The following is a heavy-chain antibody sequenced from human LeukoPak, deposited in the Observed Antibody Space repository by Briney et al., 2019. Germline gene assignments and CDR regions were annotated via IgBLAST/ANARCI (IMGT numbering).Heavy chain of an antibody. Sequence: ASVKVSCKASGYSFTGHYMHWVRQAPGQGLEWMGWINPNSGGTNYAQKFQGRVTMTRDTSISTAYMELSRLRSDDTAVYYCARECRYSGYDPLFYYYYYMDVWGKGTTVTVSS. D-gene: IGHD5-12*01. CDR1: GYSFTGHY. V-gene: IGHV1-2*02. CDR2: INPNSGGT. CDR3: ARECRYSGYDPLFYYYYYMDV. J-gene: IGHJ6*03.